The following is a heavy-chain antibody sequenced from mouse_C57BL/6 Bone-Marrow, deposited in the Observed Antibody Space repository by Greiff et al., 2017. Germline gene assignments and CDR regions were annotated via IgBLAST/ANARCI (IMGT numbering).Heavy chain of an antibody. CDR1: GYSFTGYY. CDR2: INPSTGGT. J-gene: IGHJ2*01. CDR3: AREGGGYFDY. V-gene: IGHV1-42*01. Sequence: VQLQQSGPELVKPGASVKISCKASGYSFTGYYMNWVKQSPEKSLEWIGEINPSTGGTTYNQKFKAKATLTVDKSSSTAYMQLKSLTSEDSAVYYCAREGGGYFDYWGQGTTLTVSS.